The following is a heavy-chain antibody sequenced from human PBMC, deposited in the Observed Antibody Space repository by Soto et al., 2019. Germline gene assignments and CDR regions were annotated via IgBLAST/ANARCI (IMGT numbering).Heavy chain of an antibody. J-gene: IGHJ6*02. D-gene: IGHD3-22*01. CDR3: ARALLSHSYDSGGYDSYFQAMDV. V-gene: IGHV1-69*06. CDR1: GGTFSSLD. CDR2: IIPISETT. Sequence: QVQLVQSGAEVKKPGSSVKVSCKASGGTFSSLDINWVRQAPGQGLEWMGGIIPISETTNYAQIFQGRVSIVADKSTSTAYMELSRLRSEDTAVYYCARALLSHSYDSGGYDSYFQAMDVWGQGTPVTVSS.